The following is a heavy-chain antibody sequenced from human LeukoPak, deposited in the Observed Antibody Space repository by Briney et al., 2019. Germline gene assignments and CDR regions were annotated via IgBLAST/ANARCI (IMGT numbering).Heavy chain of an antibody. Sequence: ASVTVSCTASGYPFTDYCIHWVRQAPGHGLEWIGWMSPNSGDTLSPQKFQGRVTMTRDTAISTAYMELSSLRSDDTAVYYCARGQVLVGGNWFDPWGQGTLVTVSS. J-gene: IGHJ5*02. D-gene: IGHD3-10*01. CDR1: GYPFTDYC. CDR2: MSPNSGDT. V-gene: IGHV1-2*02. CDR3: ARGQVLVGGNWFDP.